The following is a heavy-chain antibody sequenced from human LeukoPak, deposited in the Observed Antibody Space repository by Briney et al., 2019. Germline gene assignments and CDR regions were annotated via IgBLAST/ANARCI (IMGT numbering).Heavy chain of an antibody. CDR2: IISSSSYI. Sequence: GGPLRLSCAPSGFPFSSYSMNWVRKAPGKGLEWASSIISSSSYIYYADSVKGRFTISRDNAKNSLYLQMNSLRAEDTAVYFCAKGPTYYDFWSGYYSIDYWGQGTLVTVSS. J-gene: IGHJ4*02. D-gene: IGHD3-3*01. CDR3: AKGPTYYDFWSGYYSIDY. V-gene: IGHV3-21*01. CDR1: GFPFSSYS.